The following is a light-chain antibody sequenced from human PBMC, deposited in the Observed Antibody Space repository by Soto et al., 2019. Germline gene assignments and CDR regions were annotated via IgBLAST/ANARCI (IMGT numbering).Light chain of an antibody. CDR1: SGHSSYI. V-gene: IGLV4-60*02. Sequence: QLVLTQSSSASASLGSSVKLTCTLSSGHSSYIIAWHQQQPGKAPRYLMKLEGTGNYNKGSGVPDRFSGSSSGADRYLTISNLQFEDEADYYCETWDRNTVVFGGGTQLTVL. J-gene: IGLJ2*01. CDR3: ETWDRNTVV. CDR2: LEGTGNY.